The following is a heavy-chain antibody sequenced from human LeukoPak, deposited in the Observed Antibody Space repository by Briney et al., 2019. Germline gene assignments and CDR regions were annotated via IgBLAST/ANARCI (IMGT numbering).Heavy chain of an antibody. D-gene: IGHD3-22*01. CDR1: GYSIGSGYY. CDR3: ARHRLYDSTGYYYDFDY. J-gene: IGHJ4*02. CDR2: IYFSGSI. V-gene: IGHV4-38-2*01. Sequence: SESLSLTCAVSGYSIGSGYYWGWIRQPPGKGLEWVGSIYFSGSIYYNPSLKSRVTISLDTSKDQFSLKLSSVTAADTAVYYCARHRLYDSTGYYYDFDYWGQGTLVTVSS.